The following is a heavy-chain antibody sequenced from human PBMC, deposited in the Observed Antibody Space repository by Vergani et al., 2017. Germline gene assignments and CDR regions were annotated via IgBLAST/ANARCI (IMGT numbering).Heavy chain of an antibody. D-gene: IGHD2-2*01. V-gene: IGHV3-23*04. CDR1: GFTFSSYA. Sequence: ELQLVESGGGLVQPGGSLRLSCAASGFTFSSYAMSWVRQAPGKGLEWVSAISGSGGSTYYADSVKGRFTISRDNSKNTLYLQMNSLRAEDTAVYYCAKDIIVVPAATDAFDIWSQGTMVTVSS. CDR3: AKDIIVVPAATDAFDI. CDR2: ISGSGGST. J-gene: IGHJ3*02.